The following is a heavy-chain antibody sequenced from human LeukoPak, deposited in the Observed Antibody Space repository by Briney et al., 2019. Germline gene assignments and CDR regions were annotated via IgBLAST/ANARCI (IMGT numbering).Heavy chain of an antibody. J-gene: IGHJ5*02. CDR3: ATCAAPTRPGWFDP. Sequence: PSETLSLTCAVYGGSFSGYYWGWIRQPPGKGLEWIGEINHSGSTNYNPSLKSRVTISVDTSKNQFSLKLSSVTAADTAVYYCATCAAPTRPGWFDPWGQGTLVTVSS. V-gene: IGHV4-34*01. CDR2: INHSGST. CDR1: GGSFSGYY. D-gene: IGHD6-25*01.